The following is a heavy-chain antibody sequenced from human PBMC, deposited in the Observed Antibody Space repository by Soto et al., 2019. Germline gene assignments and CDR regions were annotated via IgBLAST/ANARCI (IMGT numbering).Heavy chain of an antibody. V-gene: IGHV3-33*01. CDR3: ARGGVNGGGRYYTGMDV. D-gene: IGHD3-3*01. Sequence: PGGSLGLSCAALGVSLYNLGVHWVGQEPGNGLEWVAVIWYGGKKTNYVDSLKGRFIISRDISKNMVYLQMNSLRDEDTAVYYCARGGVNGGGRYYTGMDVWGQGTTVTVSS. CDR2: IWYGGKKT. CDR1: GVSLYNLG. J-gene: IGHJ6*02.